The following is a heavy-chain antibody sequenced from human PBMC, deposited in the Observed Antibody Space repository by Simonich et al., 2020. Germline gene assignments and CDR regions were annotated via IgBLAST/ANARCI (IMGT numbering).Heavy chain of an antibody. CDR1: GYSISSGYY. J-gene: IGHJ3*02. CDR3: ARRGYCSSTSCYDAFDI. D-gene: IGHD2-2*01. CDR2: IYYSGGT. V-gene: IGHV4-38-2*01. Sequence: QVQLQESGPGLVKPSETLSLTCAVSGYSISSGYYWGWFRQPPGKGLEWIGSIYYSGGTSYNPALKSRVTISVDTSKNQFSLKLSSVTAADTAVYYCARRGYCSSTSCYDAFDIWGQGTMVTVSS.